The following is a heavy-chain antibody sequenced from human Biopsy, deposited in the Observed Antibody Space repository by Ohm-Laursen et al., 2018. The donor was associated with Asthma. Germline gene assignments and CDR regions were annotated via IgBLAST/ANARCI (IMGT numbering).Heavy chain of an antibody. Sequence: ASVKVSCKASGYTFTSYYIHWVRQAPGQGLEWVGIINPPTGDTSYAQKFLGRVTVTRDTSTSTVYMELSSLRSEDAAVYYCALSQFDYWGQGTLLTVSS. CDR1: GYTFTSYY. CDR3: ALSQFDY. V-gene: IGHV1-46*01. CDR2: INPPTGDT. J-gene: IGHJ4*02.